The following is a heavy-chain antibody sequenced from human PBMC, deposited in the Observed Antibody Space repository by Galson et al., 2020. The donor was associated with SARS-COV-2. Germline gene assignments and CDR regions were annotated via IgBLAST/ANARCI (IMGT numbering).Heavy chain of an antibody. Sequence: GESLKISCKVSGYTLTKLSMHWVRQAPGKGLEWMGGFDPEDGETIYAQKFQGRVTMTEDTSTDTAYMELSSLRSEDTAVYYCATGLAVAGTALAYYYYYGMDVWGQGTTVTVSS. CDR2: FDPEDGET. CDR1: GYTLTKLS. J-gene: IGHJ6*02. V-gene: IGHV1-24*01. D-gene: IGHD6-19*01. CDR3: ATGLAVAGTALAYYYYYGMDV.